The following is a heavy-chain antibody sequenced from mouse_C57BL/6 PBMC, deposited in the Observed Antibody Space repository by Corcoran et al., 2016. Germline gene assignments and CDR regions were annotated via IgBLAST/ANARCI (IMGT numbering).Heavy chain of an antibody. V-gene: IGHV1-26*01. Sequence: EVQLQQSGPELVKPGASVKISCKASGYTFTDYYMNWVKQSHGKSLEWIGDINPNNGGTSYNQKFKGKATLTVDKSSSTAYMELRSLTSEDSAVYYCTRARYYDYDPYAMDYWGQGTSVTVSS. J-gene: IGHJ4*01. D-gene: IGHD2-4*01. CDR2: INPNNGGT. CDR1: GYTFTDYY. CDR3: TRARYYDYDPYAMDY.